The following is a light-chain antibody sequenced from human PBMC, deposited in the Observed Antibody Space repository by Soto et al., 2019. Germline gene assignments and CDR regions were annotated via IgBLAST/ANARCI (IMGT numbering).Light chain of an antibody. J-gene: IGKJ1*01. CDR3: QQYNSYSGT. CDR2: DAS. V-gene: IGKV1-5*01. CDR1: QSISSW. Sequence: EIQMTQSPSTLSASLGDRVTITFRASQSISSWLAWYQQKPGKAPKLLIYDASSLESGVPSRFSGSGSGTEFTLTISSLQPDDFATYYCQQYNSYSGTFGQGTKVDI.